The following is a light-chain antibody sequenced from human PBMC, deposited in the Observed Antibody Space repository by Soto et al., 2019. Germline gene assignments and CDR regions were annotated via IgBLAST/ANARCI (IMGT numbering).Light chain of an antibody. CDR1: SSDVGGYNY. CDR2: NVS. J-gene: IGLJ2*01. V-gene: IGLV2-14*01. CDR3: SSFTSSTTVL. Sequence: QSVLTQPASVSGSPGQSITISCTGTSSDVGGYNYVSWYQQHPGKAPKLIIYNVSNRPSGVSNRFSGSKSGNTASLTISGLQAEDEGHYYCSSFTSSTTVLFGGWTKVTVL.